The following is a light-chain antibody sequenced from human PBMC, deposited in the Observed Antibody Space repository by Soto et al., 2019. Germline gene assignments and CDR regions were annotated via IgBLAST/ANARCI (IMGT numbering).Light chain of an antibody. Sequence: DIQRTQSPSTLSASVGDRVTITCRASQSISSWLAWYQHKPGKAPNLLIYKASNLQSGVPSRFSGSGSGTEFTLTISSLQPDDFATYYCQQYNSYSRTFGQGTKVEIK. J-gene: IGKJ1*01. CDR1: QSISSW. CDR3: QQYNSYSRT. CDR2: KAS. V-gene: IGKV1-5*03.